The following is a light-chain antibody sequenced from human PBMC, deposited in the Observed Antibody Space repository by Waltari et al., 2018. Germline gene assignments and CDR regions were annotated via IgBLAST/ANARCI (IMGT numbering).Light chain of an antibody. CDR3: QNHERLPAV. CDR2: GAS. V-gene: IGKV3-20*01. Sequence: IVLTQSPGTLSLSPGERATISCRASQSVGRYLAWYQQKPGQAPRLLIYGASSRATGIPDMFSGSGSGTDFSLTISRLEPEDFAVYYCQNHERLPAVFGQGTKVEIK. CDR1: QSVGRY. J-gene: IGKJ1*01.